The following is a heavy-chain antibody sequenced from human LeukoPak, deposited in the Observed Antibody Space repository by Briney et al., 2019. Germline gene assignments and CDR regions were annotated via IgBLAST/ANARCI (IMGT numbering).Heavy chain of an antibody. D-gene: IGHD4-17*01. Sequence: ASVKVSCKASGYTFTSYGISWVRQAPGQGPEWMGWISAYNGNTNYAQKLQGRVTMTTDTSTSTAYMELRSLRSDDTAVYYCARDQPPYGDYDYWGQGTLVTVSS. CDR3: ARDQPPYGDYDY. J-gene: IGHJ4*02. V-gene: IGHV1-18*01. CDR2: ISAYNGNT. CDR1: GYTFTSYG.